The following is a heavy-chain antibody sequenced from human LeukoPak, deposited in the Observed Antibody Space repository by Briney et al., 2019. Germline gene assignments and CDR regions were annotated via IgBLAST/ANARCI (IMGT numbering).Heavy chain of an antibody. J-gene: IGHJ4*02. V-gene: IGHV3-7*01. CDR3: ARYLSDFYYFDY. Sequence: GGSLRLSCAASGFTFDDYGMSWVRQAPGKGLEWVANIKQDGSEKYYVDSVKGRFTISRDNAKNSLYLQMNSLRAEDTAVYYCARYLSDFYYFDYWGQGTLVTVSS. CDR2: IKQDGSEK. CDR1: GFTFDDYG. D-gene: IGHD3-3*01.